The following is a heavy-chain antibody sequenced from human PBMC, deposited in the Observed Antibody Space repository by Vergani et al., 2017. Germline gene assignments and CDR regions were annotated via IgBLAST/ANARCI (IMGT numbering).Heavy chain of an antibody. CDR1: GGSFSGYY. J-gene: IGHJ4*02. CDR2: IKHSGST. D-gene: IGHD4-23*01. CDR3: VSRLRWYPFDY. V-gene: IGHV4-34*01. Sequence: QVQLQQWGAGLLTPSETLSLTCAVYGGSFSGYYWSWIRQPPGKGVEWIGEIKHSGSTNYNPSLTCRVTISVDTSKNQFSLKLSSVTAAATAVYYCVSRLRWYPFDYWGQGTLVTVSS.